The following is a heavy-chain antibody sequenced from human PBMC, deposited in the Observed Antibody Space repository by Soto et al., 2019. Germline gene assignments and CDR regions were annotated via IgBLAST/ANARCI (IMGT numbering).Heavy chain of an antibody. V-gene: IGHV5-10-1*01. D-gene: IGHD5-12*01. CDR1: GYSFSSYL. CDR2: ISPSDSYT. J-gene: IGHJ4*02. CDR3: ARRIYNGYEIFDY. Sequence: GESLKISCKGSGYSFSSYLITWVRQKPGEALERLGRISPSDSYTDYSPAFQGHVSISTDKYTNNVYLEWSSLKASDTAMYYCARRIYNGYEIFDYWGQGTRVTVSS.